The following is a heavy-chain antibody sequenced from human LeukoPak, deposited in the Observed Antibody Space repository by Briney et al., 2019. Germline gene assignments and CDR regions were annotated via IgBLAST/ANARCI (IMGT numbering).Heavy chain of an antibody. D-gene: IGHD3-9*01. Sequence: GSLRLSCVVSGFTFRDYWMHWVRQAPGKGLVWVSRIYGDGSGTAYAHSVKGRFTISRDNAKNTLYLQVNSLRAEDTAVYYCAREPLKYFDSYSGLDVWGQGTTVTVSS. CDR3: AREPLKYFDSYSGLDV. V-gene: IGHV3-74*01. CDR2: IYGDGSGT. J-gene: IGHJ6*02. CDR1: GFTFRDYW.